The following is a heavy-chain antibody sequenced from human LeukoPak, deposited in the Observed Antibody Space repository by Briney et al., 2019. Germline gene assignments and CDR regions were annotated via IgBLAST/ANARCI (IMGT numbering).Heavy chain of an antibody. CDR3: ARTYTLYYYYYGMDV. V-gene: IGHV1-8*01. CDR1: GYTFTSYD. J-gene: IGHJ6*02. D-gene: IGHD2-2*02. CDR2: MSPNSGNT. Sequence: ASVKVSCNASGYTFTSYDINWVRQATGQGLKWMGWMSPNSGNTGYAQKFQGRVTMTRNTSISTAYMELSSLRSEDTAVYYCARTYTLYYYYYGMDVWGQGTTVTVSS.